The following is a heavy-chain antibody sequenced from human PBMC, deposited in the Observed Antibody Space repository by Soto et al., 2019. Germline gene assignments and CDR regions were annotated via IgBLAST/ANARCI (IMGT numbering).Heavy chain of an antibody. CDR3: ARDPEAPATNWFDP. Sequence: QVQLVQSGAEVKNPGASVKVSCTSSGYHFIIYGISWLRQAPGQGLEWMGWISRYNGHAEYAQKMQGRVTLTADTSTSTAYMELTSLTSDDTAVYYCARDPEAPATNWFDPWGQGTLVTVSS. V-gene: IGHV1-18*01. J-gene: IGHJ5*02. CDR1: GYHFIIYG. CDR2: ISRYNGHA.